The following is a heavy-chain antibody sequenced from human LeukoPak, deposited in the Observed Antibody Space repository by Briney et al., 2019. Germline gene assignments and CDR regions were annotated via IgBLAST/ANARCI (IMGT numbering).Heavy chain of an antibody. CDR3: AKDGPITMVRGVIISFDY. Sequence: GGSLRLSCAASGFTCGSFAMHWVRQAPGKGLEWVAVISSDGSNKYYADSVKGRFTISRDNSKNTLHLQMNSLRAEDTAVYYCAKDGPITMVRGVIISFDYWGQGTLVTVSS. CDR2: ISSDGSNK. CDR1: GFTCGSFA. D-gene: IGHD3-10*01. J-gene: IGHJ4*02. V-gene: IGHV3-30*04.